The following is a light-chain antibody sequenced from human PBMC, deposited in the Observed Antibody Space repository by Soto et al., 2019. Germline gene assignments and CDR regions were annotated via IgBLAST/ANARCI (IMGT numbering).Light chain of an antibody. Sequence: EIVMTQSPATLSVSPGERATLSCRASQSVKTNLAWYQQKPGQAPRLLIYDASTRATGIPARVSGSGSGTEFTLTISSLQSEDFAVYYCQQYNFWPQITFGQGTRLAIK. CDR3: QQYNFWPQIT. V-gene: IGKV3-15*01. CDR1: QSVKTN. J-gene: IGKJ5*01. CDR2: DAS.